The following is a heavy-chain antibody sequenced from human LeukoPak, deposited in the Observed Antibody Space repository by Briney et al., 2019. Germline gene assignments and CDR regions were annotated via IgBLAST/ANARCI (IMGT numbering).Heavy chain of an antibody. CDR1: GFTFSSYS. CDR3: ATQRSGIFDY. J-gene: IGHJ4*02. D-gene: IGHD1-14*01. CDR2: ISGSGTSS. V-gene: IGHV3-23*01. Sequence: GGSLRLSCAASGFTFSSYSMSWVRQAPGKGLEWVSAISGSGTSSYYADSVKGRFTLSRDNAKNSLYLQMNSLRVEDTAVYYCATQRSGIFDYWGQGTLVTVSS.